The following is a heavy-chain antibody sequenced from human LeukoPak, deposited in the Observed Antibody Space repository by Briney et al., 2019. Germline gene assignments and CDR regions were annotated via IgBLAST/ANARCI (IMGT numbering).Heavy chain of an antibody. V-gene: IGHV4-34*01. D-gene: IGHD3-9*01. J-gene: IGHJ3*02. Sequence: SETLSLTCAVYGGSFSGYYWSWIRQPPGKGLEWIGEINHSGSTNYNPSLKSRVTISVDTSKNQFSLKLSSVTAADTAVYYCASPSRYYDILTGYDAFDIWGQGTMVTVSS. CDR1: GGSFSGYY. CDR3: ASPSRYYDILTGYDAFDI. CDR2: INHSGST.